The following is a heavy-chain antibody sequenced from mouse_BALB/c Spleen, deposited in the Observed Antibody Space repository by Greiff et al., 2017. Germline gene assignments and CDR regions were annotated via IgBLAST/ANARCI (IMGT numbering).Heavy chain of an antibody. CDR3: ARDRYYGNYGYFDV. J-gene: IGHJ1*01. Sequence: EVQRVESGPGLVKPSQSLSLTCSVTGYSITSGYYWNWIRQFPGNKLEWMGYISYDGSNNYNPSLKNRISITRDTSKNQFFLKLNSVTTEDTATYYCARDRYYGNYGYFDVWGAGTTVTVSS. D-gene: IGHD2-1*01. CDR1: GYSITSGYY. V-gene: IGHV3-6*02. CDR2: ISYDGSN.